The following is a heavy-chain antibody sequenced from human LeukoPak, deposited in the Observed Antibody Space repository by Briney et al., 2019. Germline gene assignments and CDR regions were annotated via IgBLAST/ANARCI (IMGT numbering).Heavy chain of an antibody. V-gene: IGHV3-9*01. J-gene: IGHJ4*02. CDR1: GFTFDDYA. CDR2: IGWNSGSI. D-gene: IGHD6-19*01. CDR3: AKVKSRIAVAGTFDY. Sequence: GGSLRLSCAASGFTFDDYAMHWVRQAPGKGLEWVSGIGWNSGSIGYADSVKCRFTISRDNAKNSLYLQMNSLRAEDTALYYCAKVKSRIAVAGTFDYWGQGTLVTVSS.